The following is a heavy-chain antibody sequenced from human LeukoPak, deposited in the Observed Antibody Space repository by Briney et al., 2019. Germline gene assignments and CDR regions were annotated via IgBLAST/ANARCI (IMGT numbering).Heavy chain of an antibody. CDR1: GGTFSSYA. CDR2: IIPILGIA. D-gene: IGHD1-26*01. V-gene: IGHV1-69*04. Sequence: SVKVSCKASGGTFSSYAISWVRQAPGQGLEWMGRIIPILGIANYAQKFQGRVTITADKSTSTAYMELSSLRSEDTAVCYCARDLVVGEAGAFDIWGQGTMVTVSS. CDR3: ARDLVVGEAGAFDI. J-gene: IGHJ3*02.